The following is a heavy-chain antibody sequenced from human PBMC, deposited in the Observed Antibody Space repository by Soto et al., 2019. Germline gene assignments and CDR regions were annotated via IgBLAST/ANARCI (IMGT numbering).Heavy chain of an antibody. CDR2: MYYNGNI. V-gene: IGHV4-59*01. CDR3: ASGGNWFDP. CDR1: GGSISNYY. D-gene: IGHD3-16*01. J-gene: IGHJ5*02. Sequence: ETLSLTCNVSGGSISNYYWTWVRQSPEKGLEWIGYMYYNGNINYDPSLKSRVTISIDTSKNQFSLTLKSVTAADTAVYYCASGGNWFDPWGQGVLVTVSS.